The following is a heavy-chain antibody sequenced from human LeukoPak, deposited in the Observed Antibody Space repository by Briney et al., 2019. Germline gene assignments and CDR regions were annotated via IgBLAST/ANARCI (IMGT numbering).Heavy chain of an antibody. V-gene: IGHV1-2*02. D-gene: IGHD3-10*01. CDR2: IDPNSGGT. CDR3: ARDPNYYHESGPGNWFDP. J-gene: IGHJ5*02. CDR1: GDTFTGHY. Sequence: GASVKVSCKASGDTFTGHYMHWVRQAPGQGLEWMGWIDPNSGGTNYAQKFQGRVTMTRDTSINTAYMELTRPTSDDTAVYYCARDPNYYHESGPGNWFDPWGQGTLVTVSS.